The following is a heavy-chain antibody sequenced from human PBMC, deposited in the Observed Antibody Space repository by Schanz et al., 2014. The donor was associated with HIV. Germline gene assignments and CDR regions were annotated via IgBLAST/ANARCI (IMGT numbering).Heavy chain of an antibody. CDR3: ARDQGGITAAAPALYYYGMDV. CDR1: GFVFNSYA. Sequence: QILLVESGGGVVQPGRSLRLSCGASGFVFNSYAMHWVRQAPGKGLEWVAVIWHDGSKKFYVDSVKGRFTISRDNSKSTLYLQMNSLRAEDTAVYYCARDQGGITAAAPALYYYGMDVWGQGTTVTVSS. V-gene: IGHV3-33*01. CDR2: IWHDGSKK. D-gene: IGHD6-25*01. J-gene: IGHJ6*02.